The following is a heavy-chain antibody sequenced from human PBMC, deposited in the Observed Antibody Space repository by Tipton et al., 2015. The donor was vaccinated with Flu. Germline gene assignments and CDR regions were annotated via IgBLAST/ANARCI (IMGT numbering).Heavy chain of an antibody. CDR3: ARDPPTTHENGDDAFDI. V-gene: IGHV3-66*01. Sequence: QLVQSGGGLVQPGGSLRLSCAASGFTVSSNYMSWVRQAPGKGLEWVSVIYSGGSTYYADSVKGRFTISRDNSKNTLYLQMISLRAEDTAVYYCARDPPTTHENGDDAFDIWGQGTMVTVSS. CDR2: IYSGGST. CDR1: GFTVSSNY. J-gene: IGHJ3*02. D-gene: IGHD1-1*01.